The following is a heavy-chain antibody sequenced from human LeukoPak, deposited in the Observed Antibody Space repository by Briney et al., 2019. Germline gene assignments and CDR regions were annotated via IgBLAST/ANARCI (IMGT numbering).Heavy chain of an antibody. V-gene: IGHV4-59*01. D-gene: IGHD4-17*01. CDR2: IYYSGST. CDR1: GGSISSYY. Sequence: SETLSLTCTVSGGSISSYYWSWIRQPPGKGLEWIGYIYYSGSTNYNPSLKSRVTISVDTSKNQFSLKLSSVTAADTAVYYCARAYPDYGDYGYYFDYWGQGTLVTVSS. J-gene: IGHJ4*02. CDR3: ARAYPDYGDYGYYFDY.